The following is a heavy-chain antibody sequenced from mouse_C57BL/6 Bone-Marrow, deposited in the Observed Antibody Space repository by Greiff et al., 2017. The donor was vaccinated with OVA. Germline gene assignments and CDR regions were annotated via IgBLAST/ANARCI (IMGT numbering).Heavy chain of an antibody. Sequence: VQLQQSGAELAKPGASVKLSCKASGYTFPSYWMHWVKQRPGQGLEWIGYINPSSGYTKYNQKFKDKATLTADKSSSTAYMQLSSLTYEDSAVYYCARGLYYDYGFPLYWGQGTTLTVSS. D-gene: IGHD2-4*01. CDR1: GYTFPSYW. CDR3: ARGLYYDYGFPLY. CDR2: INPSSGYT. V-gene: IGHV1-7*01. J-gene: IGHJ2*01.